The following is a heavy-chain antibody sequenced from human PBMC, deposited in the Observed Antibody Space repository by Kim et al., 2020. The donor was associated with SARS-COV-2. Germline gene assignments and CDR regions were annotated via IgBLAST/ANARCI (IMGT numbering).Heavy chain of an antibody. CDR2: IRSTTSHI. CDR1: GFTFSSYN. V-gene: IGHV3-21*01. J-gene: IGHJ4*02. D-gene: IGHD6-13*01. Sequence: GGSLRLSCAASGFTFSSYNMNWVRQAPGKGLEWVSSIRSTTSHIYYADSVKGRFTIARDNAKNSLYLQMNSLRAEDTGVYYCARGERQEMVISFAPPDYWGRGTLVTVSS. CDR3: ARGERQEMVISFAPPDY.